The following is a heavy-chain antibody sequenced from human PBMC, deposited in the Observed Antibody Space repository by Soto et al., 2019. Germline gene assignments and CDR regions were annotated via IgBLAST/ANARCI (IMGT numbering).Heavy chain of an antibody. CDR1: GYTFTSYY. D-gene: IGHD2-2*01. CDR2: INPSGGST. V-gene: IGHV1-46*01. J-gene: IGHJ2*01. CDR3: AKDRVQYQLPFDL. Sequence: QVQLVQSGAEVKKPGASVKVSCKASGYTFTSYYMHWVRQAPGQGLEWMGIINPSGGSTSYAQKFQGRVTMTRDTSTSTVYMELSSLRSEDTAVYYCAKDRVQYQLPFDLWGRGTLVTVSS.